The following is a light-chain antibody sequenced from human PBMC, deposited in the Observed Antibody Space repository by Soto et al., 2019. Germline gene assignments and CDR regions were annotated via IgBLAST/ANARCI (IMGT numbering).Light chain of an antibody. J-gene: IGLJ1*01. Sequence: QSALTQPPSASGSPGQSVAISCTGTSSDVGGYNYVSWYQQHPGKAPRLMIYDVTKRPSGVPDRFSGSKSGNTASLTVSGLQAADEADYYCTSYAGSESHVFGSGTKLTVL. CDR3: TSYAGSESHV. V-gene: IGLV2-8*01. CDR2: DVT. CDR1: SSDVGGYNY.